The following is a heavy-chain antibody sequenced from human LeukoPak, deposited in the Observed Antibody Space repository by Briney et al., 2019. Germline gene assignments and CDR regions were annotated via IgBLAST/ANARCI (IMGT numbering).Heavy chain of an antibody. D-gene: IGHD3-16*02. CDR3: AKSLLYDYVWGSYRSYSDAFDI. CDR2: IYTSGST. J-gene: IGHJ3*02. Sequence: SETLFLTCTVSGDSISSYYWSWIRQPAGKGLEWIGRIYTSGSTNYNPSLKSRVTMSVDTSKNQFSLKLSSVTAADTAAYYCAKSLLYDYVWGSYRSYSDAFDIWGQGTMVTVSS. CDR1: GDSISSYY. V-gene: IGHV4-4*07.